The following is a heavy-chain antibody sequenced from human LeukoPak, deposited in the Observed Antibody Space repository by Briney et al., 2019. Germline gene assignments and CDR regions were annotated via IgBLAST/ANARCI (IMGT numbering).Heavy chain of an antibody. V-gene: IGHV3-53*01. CDR3: ARDLRVGATFDY. Sequence: GRSLRLSSAPSGFTVSSNYMSCVRQPPGKGLEWDSAIHSGGSTYYADSVKGRFTISRDNSKNTLYLQMNSLRAEDTAVYYCARDLRVGATFDYWGQGTLVSVSS. J-gene: IGHJ4*02. D-gene: IGHD1-26*01. CDR1: GFTVSSNY. CDR2: IHSGGST.